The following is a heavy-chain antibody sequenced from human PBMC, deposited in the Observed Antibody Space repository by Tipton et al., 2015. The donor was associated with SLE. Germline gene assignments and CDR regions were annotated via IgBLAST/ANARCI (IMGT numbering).Heavy chain of an antibody. V-gene: IGHV4-38-2*01. CDR1: GYSISSGSY. J-gene: IGHJ6*03. CDR3: ARLKGRLELPGYHYYMDV. CDR2: IYHSGST. Sequence: GLVKPSETLSLTCGVSGYSISSGSYWGWIRQPPGKGLEWIGTIYHSGSTYYNPSLKSRVTISVDTTKNQFSLKLRSVTAADTAVYYCARLKGRLELPGYHYYMDVWGKGTTVTVSS. D-gene: IGHD1-7*01.